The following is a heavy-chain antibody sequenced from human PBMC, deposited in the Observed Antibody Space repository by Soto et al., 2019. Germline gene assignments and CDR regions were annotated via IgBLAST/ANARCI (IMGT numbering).Heavy chain of an antibody. CDR1: GASITSRGSY. J-gene: IGHJ6*02. CDR3: ARETMWPSGRYYYYHMDV. CDR2: ISYSGNT. V-gene: IGHV4-30-4*01. D-gene: IGHD3-10*01. Sequence: QVQLQESGPGLVKPSQTLSLTCSVSGASITSRGSYWSWIRQPPGKGLEWIGHISYSGNTFYNSSLHSRLTISVDTSKNHFSLKMTSVTAADTAVYFCARETMWPSGRYYYYHMDVWGQGTTVPVSS.